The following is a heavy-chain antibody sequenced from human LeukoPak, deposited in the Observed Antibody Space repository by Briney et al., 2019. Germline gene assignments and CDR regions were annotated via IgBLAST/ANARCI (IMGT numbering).Heavy chain of an antibody. Sequence: PGGSLRLSCAASGFTFSTYVMTCVPQAPGKGLEWVSTISRGSTSIYYAVSVKGRFTISRDDAKNSVSLQMNSLRAEDTAVYYCATDGAAWSRSYWGQGTLVTVSS. CDR2: ISRGSTSI. CDR1: GFTFSTYV. D-gene: IGHD2-8*02. CDR3: ATDGAAWSRSY. J-gene: IGHJ4*02. V-gene: IGHV3-21*01.